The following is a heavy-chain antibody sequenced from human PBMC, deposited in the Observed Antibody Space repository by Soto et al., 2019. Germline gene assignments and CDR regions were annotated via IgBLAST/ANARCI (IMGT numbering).Heavy chain of an antibody. CDR2: ISGSGGST. J-gene: IGHJ4*02. D-gene: IGHD3-22*01. V-gene: IGHV3-23*01. CDR1: GFTFSSYA. CDR3: AKALTLPYYYDSSGSYYFDY. Sequence: PGGSLRLSCAASGFTFSSYAMSWVRQAPGKGLEWVSAISGSGGSTYYADSVKGRFTISRDNSKNTLYLQMNSLRAEDTAVYYCAKALTLPYYYDSSGSYYFDYWGQGTLVTVSS.